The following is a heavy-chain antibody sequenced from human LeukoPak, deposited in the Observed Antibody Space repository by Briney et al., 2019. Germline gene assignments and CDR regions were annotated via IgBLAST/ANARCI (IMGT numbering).Heavy chain of an antibody. CDR2: IYYSGST. D-gene: IGHD5-24*01. V-gene: IGHV4-39*07. CDR3: ARASPRGEMATIVLGY. CDR1: GGSISGSSYY. J-gene: IGHJ4*02. Sequence: SETLSLTCTVSGGSISGSSYYWGWIRQPPGKGLEWIGSIYYSGSTYYNPSLKSRVTISVDTSKNQFSLKLSSVTAADTAVYYCARASPRGEMATIVLGYWGQGTLVTVSS.